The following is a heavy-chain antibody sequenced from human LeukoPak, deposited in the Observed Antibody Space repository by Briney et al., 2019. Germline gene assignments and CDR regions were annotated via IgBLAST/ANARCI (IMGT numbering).Heavy chain of an antibody. Sequence: GGSLRLSCAASGFTFSNYAMSWVRQAPGKGLEWVLAISATGGSTDYADSVKGRFTISRDNSKNTLYLQMNSLRAEDTAVYYCAKDLLRWSFDYWGQGTLVTVSS. V-gene: IGHV3-23*01. CDR3: AKDLLRWSFDY. D-gene: IGHD4-23*01. CDR1: GFTFSNYA. CDR2: ISATGGST. J-gene: IGHJ4*02.